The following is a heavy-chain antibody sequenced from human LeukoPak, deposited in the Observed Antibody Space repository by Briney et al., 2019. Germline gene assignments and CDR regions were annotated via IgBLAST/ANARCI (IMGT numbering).Heavy chain of an antibody. CDR1: GFTFSSYA. V-gene: IGHV3-30-3*01. D-gene: IGHD1-1*01. Sequence: GGSLRLSCAASGFTFSSYAMHWVRQAPGKGLEWVAVISYDGSNKYYADSVKGRFTISRDNSKNTLYLQMNSLRAEDTAVYYCARDNWNDGGFDYWGQGTLVTVSS. J-gene: IGHJ4*02. CDR2: ISYDGSNK. CDR3: ARDNWNDGGFDY.